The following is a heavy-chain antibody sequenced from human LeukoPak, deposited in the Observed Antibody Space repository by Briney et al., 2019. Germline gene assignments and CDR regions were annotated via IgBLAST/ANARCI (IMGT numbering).Heavy chain of an antibody. CDR3: ARAGYYGDDAFDL. CDR1: GFIIGSYW. J-gene: IGHJ3*01. V-gene: IGHV3-7*01. D-gene: IGHD2/OR15-2a*01. CDR2: IRQDGSEK. Sequence: GGSLRLSCVAPGFIIGSYWMSWVRQAPGKGLEWVANIRQDGSEKYYVDSVKGRLTISRDNAKNSLYLQMNNLTAADTAIYYCARAGYYGDDAFDLWGQGTRVTVSS.